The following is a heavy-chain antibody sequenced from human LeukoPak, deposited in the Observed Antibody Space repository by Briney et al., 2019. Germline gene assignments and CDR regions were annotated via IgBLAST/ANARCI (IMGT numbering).Heavy chain of an antibody. J-gene: IGHJ4*02. CDR2: IYPGDSDT. CDR1: GYSFTSDW. CDR3: ARLDIVVVPAAMDPDY. Sequence: GESLQISCKGSGYSFTSDWIGWVRQMPGKGLEWMGIIYPGDSDTRYSPSFQGQVTISADKSISTAYLQWSSLKASDTAMYYCARLDIVVVPAAMDPDYWGQGTLVTVSS. V-gene: IGHV5-51*01. D-gene: IGHD2-2*03.